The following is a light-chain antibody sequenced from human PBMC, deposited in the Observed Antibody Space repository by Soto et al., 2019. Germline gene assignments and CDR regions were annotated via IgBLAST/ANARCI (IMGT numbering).Light chain of an antibody. CDR1: QNVLSN. CDR3: QQCGSSPNT. Sequence: EIVMTQSPATLSVSPGERATLSCRASQNVLSNLAWYQQKPGQAPRLLIYGASTRATGLPARFSGSGSGTDFTLTISRLEPEDFAVYYCQQCGSSPNTFGQGTRLENK. J-gene: IGKJ5*01. CDR2: GAS. V-gene: IGKV3-15*01.